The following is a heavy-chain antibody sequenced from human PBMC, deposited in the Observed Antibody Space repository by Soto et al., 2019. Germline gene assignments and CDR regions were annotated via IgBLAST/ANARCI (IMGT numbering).Heavy chain of an antibody. CDR2: INAGNGNT. CDR1: GYTFTSYA. CDR3: ARGSSSGYYRRDAFDI. J-gene: IGHJ3*02. D-gene: IGHD3-22*01. Sequence: ASVNVSCKASGYTFTSYAMHWVRQAPGQRLEWMGWINAGNGNTKYSQKFQGRVTITRDTSASTAYMELSSLRSEDTAVYYCARGSSSGYYRRDAFDIWGQGTMVTVS. V-gene: IGHV1-3*01.